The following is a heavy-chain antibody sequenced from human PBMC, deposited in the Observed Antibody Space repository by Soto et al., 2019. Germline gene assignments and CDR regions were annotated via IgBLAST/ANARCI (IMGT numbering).Heavy chain of an antibody. V-gene: IGHV1-69*13. CDR1: GVTFSNYA. Sequence: SVKVSCKASGVTFSNYAISWVRQAPGQGLEWMEGIIPTFGTANYAQKFQGRVTITADESTSTAYMELSSLRSEDTAVYYCASGGVVVAANWFDPWGQGTLATVSS. D-gene: IGHD2-15*01. CDR3: ASGGVVVAANWFDP. CDR2: IIPTFGTA. J-gene: IGHJ5*02.